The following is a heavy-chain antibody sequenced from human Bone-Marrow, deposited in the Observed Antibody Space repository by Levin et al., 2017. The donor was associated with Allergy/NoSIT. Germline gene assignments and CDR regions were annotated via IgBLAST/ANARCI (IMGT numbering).Heavy chain of an antibody. V-gene: IGHV1-69*13. J-gene: IGHJ6*02. CDR3: ARDGYGGSYYQREYGMDV. Sequence: SVKVSCRASGGTFSGYAFSWVRQAPGQGLEWMGGIIPMFGTTNYAQKFQGRVTITADESTSTIYMALSSLRSEDTAFYYCARDGYGGSYYQREYGMDVWGQGTTVTVSS. CDR2: IIPMFGTT. D-gene: IGHD1-26*01. CDR1: GGTFSGYA.